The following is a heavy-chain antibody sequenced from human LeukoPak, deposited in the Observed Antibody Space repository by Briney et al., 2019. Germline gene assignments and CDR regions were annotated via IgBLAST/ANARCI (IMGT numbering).Heavy chain of an antibody. CDR1: GFTFSSYG. CDR3: AKDSIVGATRFYYYGMDV. Sequence: GGSLRLSCAASGFTFSSYGMHWVRQAPGKGLEWAAVISYDGSNKYYADSVKGRFTISRDNSKNTLYLQMNSLRAEDTAVYYRAKDSIVGATRFYYYGMDVWGQGTTVTVSS. CDR2: ISYDGSNK. V-gene: IGHV3-30*18. D-gene: IGHD1-26*01. J-gene: IGHJ6*02.